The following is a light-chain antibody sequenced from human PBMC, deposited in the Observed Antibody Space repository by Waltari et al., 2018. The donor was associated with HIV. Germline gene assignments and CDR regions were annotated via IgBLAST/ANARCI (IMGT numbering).Light chain of an antibody. V-gene: IGKV3-20*01. CDR1: QSVSSSY. J-gene: IGKJ1*01. CDR3: QQYGSSPRE. CDR2: GAS. Sequence: EIVLTQSPGTLSLSPGERATLSCRASQSVSSSYLDWYQQKPGQAPRLLIYGASSRATGIPDRFSGSGSGTDFTLTISRLEPEDFAVYYCQQYGSSPREFGQGTKVEIK.